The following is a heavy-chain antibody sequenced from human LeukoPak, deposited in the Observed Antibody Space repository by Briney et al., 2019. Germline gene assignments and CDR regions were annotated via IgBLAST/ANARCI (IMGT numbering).Heavy chain of an antibody. J-gene: IGHJ3*02. CDR2: VYYSGST. Sequence: SETLSLTCTVSGGSISSYYWSWIRQPPGKGLGWIGYVYYSGSTNYNPSLKSRVTISVDTSKKQFSLKLSSVTAADTAVYYCARSGYSYGADAVDIWGQGTMVTVSS. V-gene: IGHV4-59*01. D-gene: IGHD5-18*01. CDR3: ARSGYSYGADAVDI. CDR1: GGSISSYY.